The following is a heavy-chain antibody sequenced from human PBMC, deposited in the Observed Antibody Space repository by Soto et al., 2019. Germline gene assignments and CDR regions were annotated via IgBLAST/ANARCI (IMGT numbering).Heavy chain of an antibody. CDR2: INHSGST. D-gene: IGHD3-10*01. V-gene: IGHV4-34*01. CDR3: ASGSGRLPFDY. J-gene: IGHJ4*02. CDR1: GGSFSAYY. Sequence: SETLSLTCAVYGGSFSAYYCSWVRQPPGQGLEWIGEINHSGSTNSNPSLKSRVTISVDTSKNQFSLNLSSVTAADTAVYYCASGSGRLPFDYWGQGTLVTVSS.